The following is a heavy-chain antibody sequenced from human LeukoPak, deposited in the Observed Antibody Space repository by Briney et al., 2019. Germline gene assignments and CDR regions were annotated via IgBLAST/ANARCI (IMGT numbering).Heavy chain of an antibody. CDR3: AREYGIAAVGGLDV. J-gene: IGHJ6*04. D-gene: IGHD6-25*01. CDR2: ISSSGSTI. CDR1: GFTFSDYY. V-gene: IGHV3-11*04. Sequence: GGSLRLSCAASGFTFSDYYMSWIRQAPGKGLEWVSYISSSGSTIYYADSVKGRFTISRDTSKNVLYLQMNSLGAEDTAVYYCAREYGIAAVGGLDVWGKGITVTVSS.